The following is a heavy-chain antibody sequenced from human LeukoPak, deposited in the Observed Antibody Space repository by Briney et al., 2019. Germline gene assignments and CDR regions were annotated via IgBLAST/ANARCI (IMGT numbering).Heavy chain of an antibody. V-gene: IGHV3-33*06. J-gene: IGHJ4*02. CDR3: AKIWGSSGWYEYSFDY. Sequence: GGSQRLSCAASGFTFSNYGMHWVRQAPGKGLEWGALIWYDGSNKYYADSVKGRFTISRDNSKNTLYLQMNSLRAEDTAVYYCAKIWGSSGWYEYSFDYWGQGTLVTVSS. CDR2: IWYDGSNK. D-gene: IGHD6-19*01. CDR1: GFTFSNYG.